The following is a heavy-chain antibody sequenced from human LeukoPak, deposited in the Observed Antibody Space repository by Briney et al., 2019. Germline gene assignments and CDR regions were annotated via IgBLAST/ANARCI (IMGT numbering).Heavy chain of an antibody. CDR1: GFTFTNDF. CDR2: MRVDGTDI. V-gene: IGHV3-7*04. CDR3: ARGRGWTYDS. Sequence: GGSLRLSCAASGFTFTNDFMTWVRQAPGKGLEWVANMRVDGTDIHYVDSVKGRFTISSDNARNSLYLQMNTLRAEDTAVYYCARGRGWTYDSWGWGTLVTVSS. J-gene: IGHJ4*02. D-gene: IGHD3/OR15-3a*01.